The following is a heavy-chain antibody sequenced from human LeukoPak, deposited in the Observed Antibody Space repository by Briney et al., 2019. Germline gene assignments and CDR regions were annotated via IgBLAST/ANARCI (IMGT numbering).Heavy chain of an antibody. V-gene: IGHV4-38-2*02. CDR1: GYSISSGYY. Sequence: SETLSLTCTVSGYSISSGYYWGWIRQPPGKGLEWIGSIYHSGSTYYNPSLKSRVTISVDTSKNQFSLKLSSVTAADTAVYYCARGNYDFWRSFDYWGQGTLVTVSS. D-gene: IGHD3-3*01. J-gene: IGHJ4*02. CDR3: ARGNYDFWRSFDY. CDR2: IYHSGST.